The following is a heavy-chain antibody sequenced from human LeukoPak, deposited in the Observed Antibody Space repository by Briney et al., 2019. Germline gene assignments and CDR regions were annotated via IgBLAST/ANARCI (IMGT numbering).Heavy chain of an antibody. V-gene: IGHV3-23*01. CDR2: ISGSGGNT. CDR1: GFTFSSYG. CDR3: AKGPWLAYPYYFDY. D-gene: IGHD6-19*01. J-gene: IGHJ4*02. Sequence: GGTLRLSCAASGFTFSSYGMSWVRQAPGRGLDGVSAISGSGGNTYFADSVKGRFTISRDNSKNTLYLQMNSLRAEDTAVYYCAKGPWLAYPYYFDYWGQGTLVTVSS.